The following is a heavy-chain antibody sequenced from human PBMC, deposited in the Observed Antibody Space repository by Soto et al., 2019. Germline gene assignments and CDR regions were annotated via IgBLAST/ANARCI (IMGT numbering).Heavy chain of an antibody. D-gene: IGHD3-10*01. Sequence: GGSLRLSCAASGFTFSIYAMSWVRQAPGKGLEWVSAISGSGGSTYYADSVKGRFTISRDNSKNTLYLQMNSLRAEDTAVYYCAKVSSGSSIVDYWGQGTLVTVSS. J-gene: IGHJ4*02. V-gene: IGHV3-23*01. CDR1: GFTFSIYA. CDR3: AKVSSGSSIVDY. CDR2: ISGSGGST.